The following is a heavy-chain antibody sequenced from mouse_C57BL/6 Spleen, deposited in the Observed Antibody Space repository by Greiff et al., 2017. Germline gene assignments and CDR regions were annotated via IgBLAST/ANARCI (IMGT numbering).Heavy chain of an antibody. V-gene: IGHV5-2*01. J-gene: IGHJ4*01. CDR1: EYEFPSHD. CDR3: ARHGGTGTDYYAMDY. D-gene: IGHD4-1*01. Sequence: EVMLVESGGGLVQPGESLKLSCESNEYEFPSHDMSWVRKTPEKRLELVAAINSDGGSTYYTDTMERRFIISRDNTKKTLYLQMSSLRSEDTALYYCARHGGTGTDYYAMDYWGQGTSVTVSS. CDR2: INSDGGST.